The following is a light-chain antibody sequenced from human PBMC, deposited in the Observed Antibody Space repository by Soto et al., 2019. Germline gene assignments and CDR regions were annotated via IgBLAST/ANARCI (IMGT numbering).Light chain of an antibody. CDR2: EGS. CDR3: CSYAGSSTRYV. J-gene: IGLJ1*01. V-gene: IGLV2-23*01. Sequence: QSVLPQPASVSGSPGQSITISCTGTSSDVGSYNLVSWYQQHPGKAPKLMIYEGSKRPSGVSNRFSGSKSGNTASLAISGLQAEDEADYCCCSYAGSSTRYVFGTGTKVTVL. CDR1: SSDVGSYNL.